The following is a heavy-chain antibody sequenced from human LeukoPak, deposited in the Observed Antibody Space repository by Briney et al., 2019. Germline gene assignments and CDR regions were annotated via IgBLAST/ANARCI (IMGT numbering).Heavy chain of an antibody. Sequence: GGSLRLSCAASGFTFSSYGMHWVRQAPGKGLEWVAFIRYDGSNKYYADSVKGRFTISRDNSKNTLYLQMDSLRAEDTAVYYCAKDRGSGWYFHYWGQGTLVTVSS. D-gene: IGHD6-19*01. J-gene: IGHJ4*02. CDR2: IRYDGSNK. CDR3: AKDRGSGWYFHY. V-gene: IGHV3-30*02. CDR1: GFTFSSYG.